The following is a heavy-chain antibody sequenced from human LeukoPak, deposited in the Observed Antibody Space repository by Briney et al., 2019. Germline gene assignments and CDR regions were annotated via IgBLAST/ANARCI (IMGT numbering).Heavy chain of an antibody. J-gene: IGHJ4*02. CDR3: ARAEDGYQIDY. CDR1: GGSISSGGYY. Sequence: SQTLSLTCTVSGGSISSGGYYWSWIRQPPGKGLEWIGYIYHSGSTHYSPSLKSRVTMTVDTSKNQFSLKLSSVTAADTAVYYCARAEDGYQIDYWGQGTLVTVSS. V-gene: IGHV4-30-2*01. CDR2: IYHSGST. D-gene: IGHD5-24*01.